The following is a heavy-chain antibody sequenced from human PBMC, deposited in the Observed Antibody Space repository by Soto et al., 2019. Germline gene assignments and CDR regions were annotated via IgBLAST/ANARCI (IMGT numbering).Heavy chain of an antibody. CDR3: ARDVVLGH. J-gene: IGHJ4*02. CDR1: GFTFSSYA. D-gene: IGHD3-16*01. V-gene: IGHV3-30-3*01. Sequence: GSLRLSCAASGFTFSSYAMSWVRQAPGKGLEWVAFLSYDGSLKYYADSVKGRFTTSRDNSQNTLYLQMNSLRPEDTAVYYCARDVVLGHWGQGALVTVSS. CDR2: LSYDGSLK.